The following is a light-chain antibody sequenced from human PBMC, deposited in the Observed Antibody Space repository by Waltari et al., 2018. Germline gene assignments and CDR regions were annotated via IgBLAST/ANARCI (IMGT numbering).Light chain of an antibody. V-gene: IGLV2-11*01. CDR1: GSDVGGYNY. Sequence: QSALTQPRSVSGSPGQSVTISCTGTGSDVGGYNYVSWYQQHPGKAPKLMIYDVSKRPSAVPDRFSGTKSGNTASLTISGLQAEDEADYYCCSYAGSYTLAIFGGGTKLTVL. CDR3: CSYAGSYTLAI. J-gene: IGLJ2*01. CDR2: DVS.